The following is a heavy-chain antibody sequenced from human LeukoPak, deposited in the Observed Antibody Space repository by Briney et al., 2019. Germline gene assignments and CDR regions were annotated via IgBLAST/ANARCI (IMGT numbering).Heavy chain of an antibody. J-gene: IGHJ6*03. CDR2: ISAYNGNT. Sequence: GASVKVSCKASGYTFTSYGISWVRQAPGQGLEWMGWISAYNGNTNYAQKLQGRVTMTTDTSTSTAYMELRSLRSDDTAVYYCASRSTRSMVAGITGYYYMDVWGKGTTVTVSS. D-gene: IGHD6-19*01. CDR1: GYTFTSYG. V-gene: IGHV1-18*01. CDR3: ASRSTRSMVAGITGYYYMDV.